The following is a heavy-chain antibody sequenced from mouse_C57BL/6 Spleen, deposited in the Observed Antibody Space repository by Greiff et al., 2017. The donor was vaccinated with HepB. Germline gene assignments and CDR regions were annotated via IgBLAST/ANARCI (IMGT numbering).Heavy chain of an antibody. CDR1: GYTFTSYW. V-gene: IGHV1-69*01. D-gene: IGHD1-1*01. Sequence: QVQLQQSGAELVMPGASVKLSCKASGYTFTSYWMHWVKQRPGQGLEWIGEIDPSDSYTNYNQKFKGKSTLTVDKSSSTAYMQLSSLTSEDSAVYYCARGAVYYYGSSGGYFDVWGTGTTVTVSS. CDR3: ARGAVYYYGSSGGYFDV. J-gene: IGHJ1*03. CDR2: IDPSDSYT.